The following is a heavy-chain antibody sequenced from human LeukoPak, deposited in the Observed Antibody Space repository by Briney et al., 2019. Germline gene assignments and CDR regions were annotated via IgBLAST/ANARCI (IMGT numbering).Heavy chain of an antibody. Sequence: SETLSLTCTVSGGSISSYHWSWIRQPPGKGLEWIGYIYYSGSTNYNPSLKSRVTISVDTSKNQFSLKLSSVTAADTAVYYCARWFSLRSSSGGWYSPNYFDSWGQGTLVTVSS. CDR3: ARWFSLRSSSGGWYSPNYFDS. D-gene: IGHD6-19*01. V-gene: IGHV4-59*01. J-gene: IGHJ4*02. CDR2: IYYSGST. CDR1: GGSISSYH.